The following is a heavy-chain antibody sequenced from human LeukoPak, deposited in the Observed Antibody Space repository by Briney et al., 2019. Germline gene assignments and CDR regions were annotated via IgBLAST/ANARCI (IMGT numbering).Heavy chain of an antibody. CDR3: ARDPVGGDQLLYFLSPNWFDP. V-gene: IGHV1-2*02. J-gene: IGHJ5*02. CDR2: INPNSGGT. Sequence: GASVKVSCKASGYTFTGYYMHWVRQAPGQGLEWMGWINPNSGGTNYAQKFQGRVTMTRDTSISTAYMELSRLRSDDTAVYYCARDPVGGDQLLYFLSPNWFDPWGQGTLVTVSS. D-gene: IGHD2-2*02. CDR1: GYTFTGYY.